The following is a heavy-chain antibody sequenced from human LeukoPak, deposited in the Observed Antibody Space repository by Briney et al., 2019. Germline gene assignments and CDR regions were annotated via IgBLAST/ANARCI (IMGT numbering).Heavy chain of an antibody. CDR2: INWKGIRT. D-gene: IGHD3-22*01. J-gene: IGHJ6*03. CDR3: ARAPLTQYWYESSFDHDTFYYYMDV. V-gene: IGHV3-20*04. CDR1: GFRFDDYG. Sequence: PGGSLRLSCAASGFRFDDYGMSWVRQAPGKGLEWVSGINWKGIRTGYADSVKGRFTISRDNAKNSLYLQMNSLRAEDTAFYYCARAPLTQYWYESSFDHDTFYYYMDVWGKGTTVTVSS.